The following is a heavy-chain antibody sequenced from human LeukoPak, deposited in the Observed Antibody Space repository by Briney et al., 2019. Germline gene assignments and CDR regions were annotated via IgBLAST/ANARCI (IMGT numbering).Heavy chain of an antibody. CDR2: INSDGSST. Sequence: TGGSLRLSCAASGFTFSSYWMHWVRQAPGKGLVWVSRINSDGSSTSYADSVKGRFTISRDNAKNTLYLQMNSLRAEDTAVYYYARGDYYYYYYGMDVWGQGTTVTVSS. D-gene: IGHD2-21*02. J-gene: IGHJ6*02. CDR3: ARGDYYYYYYGMDV. V-gene: IGHV3-74*01. CDR1: GFTFSSYW.